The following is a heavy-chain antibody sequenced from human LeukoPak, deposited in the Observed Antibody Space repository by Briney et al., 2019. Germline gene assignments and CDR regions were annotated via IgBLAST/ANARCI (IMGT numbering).Heavy chain of an antibody. CDR1: GYTFTGYY. D-gene: IGHD3-22*01. CDR3: ARAKVYYYDRLDY. J-gene: IGHJ4*02. CDR2: INPNSGGT. Sequence: ASVKVSCKASGYTFTGYYMHWVRQAPGQGLEWMGWINPNSGGTNYAQKLQGRVTMTTDTSTSTAYMELRSLRSDDTAVYYCARAKVYYYDRLDYWGQGTLVTVSS. V-gene: IGHV1-2*02.